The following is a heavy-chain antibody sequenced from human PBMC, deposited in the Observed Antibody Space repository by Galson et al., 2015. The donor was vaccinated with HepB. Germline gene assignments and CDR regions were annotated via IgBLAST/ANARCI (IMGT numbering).Heavy chain of an antibody. D-gene: IGHD4-23*01. CDR1: GFILSSYG. Sequence: SLRLSCAASGFILSSYGMHWVRQAPGKGLEWVAVIWYDGSKKYYADSVKGRFTISRDNSKSTLYLQMDSLRVEDTAMFYCARGRGADYGGNTGHFDYWGQGTLGTVSS. V-gene: IGHV3-33*01. J-gene: IGHJ4*02. CDR3: ARGRGADYGGNTGHFDY. CDR2: IWYDGSKK.